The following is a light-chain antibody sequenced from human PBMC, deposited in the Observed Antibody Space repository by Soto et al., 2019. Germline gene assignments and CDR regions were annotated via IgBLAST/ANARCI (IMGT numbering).Light chain of an antibody. J-gene: IGKJ2*01. CDR1: QCVSSS. CDR3: QQRSNWPRT. Sequence: EIVLTQSPATLSLSPGERATLSCRASQCVSSSLGWYQQLPGQAPRLLIYDASNRATGIPARFSGSGSGTDFTLTISSLEPEDFADYYCQQRSNWPRTFGQGTKLEIK. CDR2: DAS. V-gene: IGKV3-11*01.